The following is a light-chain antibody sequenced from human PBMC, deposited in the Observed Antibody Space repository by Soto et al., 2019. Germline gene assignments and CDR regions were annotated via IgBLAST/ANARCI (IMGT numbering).Light chain of an antibody. V-gene: IGLV1-40*01. Sequence: QSMLTQPPSVSGAPGQRVTISCTGSSSNIGAGYDVHWYQQLPGTAPKLLIYGNSNRPSGVPDRFSGSKSGTSASLAITGLQAEDEADYYCQSYDSSLSAGVFGGGTKVTVL. J-gene: IGLJ3*02. CDR3: QSYDSSLSAGV. CDR2: GNS. CDR1: SSNIGAGYD.